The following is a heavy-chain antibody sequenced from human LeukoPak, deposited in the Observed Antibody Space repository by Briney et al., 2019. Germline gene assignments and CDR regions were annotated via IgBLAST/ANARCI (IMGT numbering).Heavy chain of an antibody. Sequence: ASVKVSCKASGYTFTAYYVHWVRQAPGQGLEWMGWINPNSGRTNSAQKFQGRVTMTRDTSTSTSYMELSRLTSDDTAVYYCARIYGSGSYYDYWGQGTLVTVSS. J-gene: IGHJ4*02. CDR1: GYTFTAYY. CDR2: INPNSGRT. V-gene: IGHV1-2*02. D-gene: IGHD3-10*01. CDR3: ARIYGSGSYYDY.